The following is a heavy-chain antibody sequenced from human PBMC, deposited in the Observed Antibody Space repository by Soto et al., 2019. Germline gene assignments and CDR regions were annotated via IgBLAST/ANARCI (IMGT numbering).Heavy chain of an antibody. CDR2: ISYDGSNK. J-gene: IGHJ4*02. D-gene: IGHD5-18*01. CDR3: AKDLGYSYGKSFDY. V-gene: IGHV3-30*18. CDR1: GFTFSSYG. Sequence: QVQLVESGGGVVQPGRSLRLSCAASGFTFSSYGMHWVRQAPGKGLEWVAVISYDGSNKYYADSVKGRFTISRDNSKNTLYLQMNSLRVEDTAVYYCAKDLGYSYGKSFDYWGQGALVTVSS.